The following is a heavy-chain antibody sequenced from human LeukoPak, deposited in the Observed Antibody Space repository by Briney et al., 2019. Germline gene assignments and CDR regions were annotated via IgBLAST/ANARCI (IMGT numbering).Heavy chain of an antibody. D-gene: IGHD5-18*01. CDR1: GYTFTSYY. CDR3: ARGGGDTAMVTDSPVDY. V-gene: IGHV1-46*01. CDR2: INPSGGST. J-gene: IGHJ4*02. Sequence: ASVKVSCKASGYTFTSYYMHWVRQAPGQGLEWMGIINPSGGSTSYAQKFQGRVTMTRDMSTSTVYMELSSLRSEDTAVYYCARGGGDTAMVTDSPVDYWGQGTLVTVSS.